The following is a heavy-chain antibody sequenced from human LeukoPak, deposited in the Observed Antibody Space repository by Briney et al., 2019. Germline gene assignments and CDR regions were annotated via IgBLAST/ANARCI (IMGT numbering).Heavy chain of an antibody. CDR2: FDPEDGET. CDR1: GYTLTELS. D-gene: IGHD3-22*01. V-gene: IGHV1-24*01. CDR3: ATDRRYYYDSSGYYPYDAFDI. Sequence: ASVKVSCKVSGYTLTELSMHWVRQASGKGLEWMGGFDPEDGETIYAQKFQGRVTMTEDTSTDTAYMELSSLRSEDTAVYYCATDRRYYYDSSGYYPYDAFDIWGQGTMVTVSS. J-gene: IGHJ3*02.